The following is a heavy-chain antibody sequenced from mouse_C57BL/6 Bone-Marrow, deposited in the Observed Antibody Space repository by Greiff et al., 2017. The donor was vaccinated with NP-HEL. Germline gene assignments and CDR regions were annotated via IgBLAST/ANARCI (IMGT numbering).Heavy chain of an antibody. D-gene: IGHD1-1*01. CDR1: GYSFTGYF. CDR2: INPYNGDT. Sequence: EVKLMESGPELVKPGASVKISCKASGYSFTGYFMNWVKQSHGKSLEWIGRINPYNGDTFYNQKFKGKATLTVDKSSSTAHMELLSLTSEDFAVYYCARNPIYYYGSSSNYYAMDYWGQGTSVTVSS. CDR3: ARNPIYYYGSSSNYYAMDY. J-gene: IGHJ4*01. V-gene: IGHV1-37*01.